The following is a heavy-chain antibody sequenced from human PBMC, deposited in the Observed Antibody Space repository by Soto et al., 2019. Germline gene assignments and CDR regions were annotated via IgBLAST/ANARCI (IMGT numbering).Heavy chain of an antibody. D-gene: IGHD6-6*01. V-gene: IGHV4-34*01. Sequence: SETLSLTCAVYGGSFSGYYWSWIRQPPGKGLEWIGEINHSGSTNYNPSLKSRVTISVDTSKNQFSLKLSSVTAADKAVYYCARGSIAARPRRAYYYYMDVWGKGTTVTVSS. CDR2: INHSGST. CDR3: ARGSIAARPRRAYYYYMDV. CDR1: GGSFSGYY. J-gene: IGHJ6*03.